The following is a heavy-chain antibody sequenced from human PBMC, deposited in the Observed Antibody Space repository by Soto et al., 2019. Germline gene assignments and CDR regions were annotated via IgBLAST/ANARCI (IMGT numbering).Heavy chain of an antibody. Sequence: SVEVSCKXSGGTFSSYAISWVRQAPGQGLEWMGGIIPIFGTANYAQKFRGRVTITADESTSTAYMELSSLRSEDTAVYYCVYCSSTSCYGGWFDPWGQGTLVTVSS. J-gene: IGHJ5*02. V-gene: IGHV1-69*13. D-gene: IGHD2-2*01. CDR2: IIPIFGTA. CDR1: GGTFSSYA. CDR3: VYCSSTSCYGGWFDP.